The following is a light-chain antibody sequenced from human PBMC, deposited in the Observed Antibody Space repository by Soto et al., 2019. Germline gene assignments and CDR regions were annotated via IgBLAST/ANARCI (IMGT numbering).Light chain of an antibody. Sequence: QSVLIQPPSASGTPGQKVTISCSGASSNIGNNFVSWYQQVPGTAPKLLIYSDDQRPSGVPDRVSGSKSGTSASLAISGLRSEDEADYYCSTWDASLSGRVFGGGTQLTVL. CDR2: SDD. V-gene: IGLV1-47*02. J-gene: IGLJ3*02. CDR1: SSNIGNNF. CDR3: STWDASLSGRV.